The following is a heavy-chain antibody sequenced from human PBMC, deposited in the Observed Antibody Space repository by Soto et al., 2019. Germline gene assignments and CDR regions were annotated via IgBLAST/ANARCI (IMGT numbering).Heavy chain of an antibody. CDR3: ARGTYSGYDYVGFDP. Sequence: QVQLQESGPGLVKPSGTLSLTCAVSGDSMSSTYWWSWVRQPPGKGLEWIGEIYHSGSTNYNSSLKSRISISVDKSNNRCSLRLSSVTAADTAVYYCARGTYSGYDYVGFDPWGQGTLVTVSS. J-gene: IGHJ5*02. V-gene: IGHV4-4*02. CDR2: IYHSGST. CDR1: GDSMSSTYW. D-gene: IGHD5-12*01.